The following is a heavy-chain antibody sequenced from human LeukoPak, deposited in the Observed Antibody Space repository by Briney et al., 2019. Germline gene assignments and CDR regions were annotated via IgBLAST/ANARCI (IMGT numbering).Heavy chain of an antibody. J-gene: IGHJ4*02. CDR3: AKGYYYDSSGYYSHFDY. CDR2: INQDGSEK. CDR1: GFTFSSYW. D-gene: IGHD3-22*01. V-gene: IGHV3-7*03. Sequence: GGTLRLSCAASGFTFSSYWMTWVRQAPGKGLEWVANINQDGSEKYFVDSVKGRFTISRDNSKNTLYLQMNSLRAEDTAVYYCAKGYYYDSSGYYSHFDYWGQGTLVTVSS.